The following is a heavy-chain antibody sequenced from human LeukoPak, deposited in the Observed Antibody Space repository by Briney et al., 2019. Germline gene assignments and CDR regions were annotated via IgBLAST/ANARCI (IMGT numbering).Heavy chain of an antibody. D-gene: IGHD5-18*01. CDR3: ARDGYSYGYYYYGMDV. CDR1: GGSISSSSYY. V-gene: IGHV4-39*02. CDR2: IYYSGST. Sequence: PSETLSLTCTVSGGSISSSSYYWGWIRQPPGKGLEWIGSIYYSGSTYYNPSLKSRVTISVGTSKNQFSLKLSSVTAADTAVYYCARDGYSYGYYYYGMDVWGQGTTVTVSS. J-gene: IGHJ6*02.